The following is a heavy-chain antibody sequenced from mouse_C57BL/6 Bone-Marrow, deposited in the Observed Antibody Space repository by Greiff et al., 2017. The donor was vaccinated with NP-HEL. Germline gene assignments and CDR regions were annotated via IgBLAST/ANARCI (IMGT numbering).Heavy chain of an antibody. CDR2: ISDGGSYT. CDR1: GFTFSSYA. J-gene: IGHJ2*01. CDR3: ARGGTTVVATFDY. D-gene: IGHD1-1*01. Sequence: EVKLVESGGGLVKPGGSLKLSCAASGFTFSSYAMSWVRQTPEKRLEWVATISDGGSYTYYPDNVKGRFTISRDNAKNKLYLQMSQLKSEDTARYYCARGGTTVVATFDYWGQGTTLTVSS. V-gene: IGHV5-4*03.